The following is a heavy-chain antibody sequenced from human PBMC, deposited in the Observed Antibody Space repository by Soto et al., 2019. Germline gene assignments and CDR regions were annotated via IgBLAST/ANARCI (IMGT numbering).Heavy chain of an antibody. CDR3: ARDRYFCDSRGYYRTLDS. D-gene: IGHD3-22*01. CDR2: IFHSGIT. V-gene: IGHV4-59*11. J-gene: IGHJ5*01. CDR1: GDSFSNHY. Sequence: PSETLSLTCTISGDSFSNHYCTWIRQSPGKGLEWIGYIFHSGITDYNPSVKSRVTISIDKSRNLFSLYLTSVTAADTAVYYCARDRYFCDSRGYYRTLDSWGQGTLVTVSS.